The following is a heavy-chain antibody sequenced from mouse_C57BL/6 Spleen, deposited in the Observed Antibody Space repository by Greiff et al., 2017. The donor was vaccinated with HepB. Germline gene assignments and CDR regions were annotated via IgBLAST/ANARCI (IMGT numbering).Heavy chain of an antibody. J-gene: IGHJ3*01. CDR2: INPNNGGT. D-gene: IGHD2-3*01. CDR3: AREGDGYYVRCAY. Sequence: EVQLQQSGPELVKPGASVKISCKASGYTFTDYYMNWVKQSHGKSLEWIGDINPNNGGTSYNQKFKGKATLTVDKSSSTAYMELRSLTSEDSAVYYCAREGDGYYVRCAYWGQGTLVTVSA. V-gene: IGHV1-26*01. CDR1: GYTFTDYY.